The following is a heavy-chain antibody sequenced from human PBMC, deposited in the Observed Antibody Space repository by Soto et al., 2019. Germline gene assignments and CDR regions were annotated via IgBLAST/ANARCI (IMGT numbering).Heavy chain of an antibody. V-gene: IGHV1-69*10. CDR2: IIPILGIA. Sequence: GASVKVYCKASGGTFRSYTISWVRQAPGQGLEWMGGIIPILGIANYAQKFQGRVTITADKSTSTAYMELSSLRSEDTAVYYCARDLFSMVRGAQRAFDIWGQGTMVTVSS. J-gene: IGHJ3*02. D-gene: IGHD3-10*01. CDR1: GGTFRSYT. CDR3: ARDLFSMVRGAQRAFDI.